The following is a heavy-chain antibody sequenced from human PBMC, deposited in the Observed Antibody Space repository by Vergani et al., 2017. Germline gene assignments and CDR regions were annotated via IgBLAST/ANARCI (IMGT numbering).Heavy chain of an antibody. J-gene: IGHJ4*02. CDR1: GYTFTSYY. Sequence: QVQLVQSGAEVKKPGASVKVSCKASGYTFTSYYMHWVRQATGQGLEWMGWMNPNSGNTGYAQKFQGRVTMTTDTSTSTAYMELRSLRSDDTAVYYCARVQIIAAAGHSDYWGQGTLVTVSS. CDR3: ARVQIIAAAGHSDY. D-gene: IGHD6-13*01. CDR2: MNPNSGNT. V-gene: IGHV1-8*02.